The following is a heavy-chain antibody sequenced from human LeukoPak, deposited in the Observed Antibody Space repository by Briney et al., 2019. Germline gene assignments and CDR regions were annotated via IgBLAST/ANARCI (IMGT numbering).Heavy chain of an antibody. J-gene: IGHJ3*02. CDR1: CGSISSYY. V-gene: IGHV4-4*07. Sequence: SDTQSLTCTVGCGSISSYYWSWIRQPAGRGEGGIVRIHTSGSTNYNPSLKSRVTMSVDTSKNQFSLKLSSVTAADTAVYYCARDYYDSSGYGAFDIWGQGTMVTVSS. CDR3: ARDYYDSSGYGAFDI. D-gene: IGHD3-22*01. CDR2: IHTSGST.